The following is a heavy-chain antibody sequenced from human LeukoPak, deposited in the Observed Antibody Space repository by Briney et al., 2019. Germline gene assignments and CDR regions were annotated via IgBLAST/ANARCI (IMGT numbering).Heavy chain of an antibody. V-gene: IGHV5-51*01. CDR2: IYPADSTT. J-gene: IGHJ5*02. Sequence: GESLKISFKGSGSRFTNYWIAWGRPRPGKGVEGMGIIYPADSTTRYSPSFQGQVTISADKSIKTAYLQWSSLKASDTAMYYCARPEGGGGYYDLNHWGQGTLVTVSS. CDR1: GSRFTNYW. CDR3: ARPEGGGGYYDLNH. D-gene: IGHD1-26*01.